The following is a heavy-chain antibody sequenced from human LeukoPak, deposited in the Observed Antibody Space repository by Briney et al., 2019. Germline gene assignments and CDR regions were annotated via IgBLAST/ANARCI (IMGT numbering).Heavy chain of an antibody. CDR2: ISSSSSTI. V-gene: IGHV3-48*01. D-gene: IGHD4-17*01. CDR1: GFTFSSYS. J-gene: IGHJ1*01. Sequence: GGSLRLSCAASGFTFSSYSMNWVRQALGKGLEWVSYISSSSSTIYYADSVKGRFTISRDNAKNSLYLQMNSLRAEDTAVYYCARDSDDYGDYAGYFQHWGQGTLVTVSS. CDR3: ARDSDDYGDYAGYFQH.